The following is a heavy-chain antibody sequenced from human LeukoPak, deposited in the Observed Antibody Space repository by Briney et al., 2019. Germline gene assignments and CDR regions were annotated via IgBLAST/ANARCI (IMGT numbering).Heavy chain of an antibody. D-gene: IGHD5-12*01. J-gene: IGHJ5*02. CDR2: IYYSGYT. CDR3: ARESGYDSAGTYNWFDP. V-gene: IGHV4-30-4*01. Sequence: PSATLSLTCTVSGGSISSGDYYWSWIRQPPGKGLEWIGYIYYSGYTYYNPSLKSRVTISVDTSKNQFTLKLSSVTAADTAVYYCARESGYDSAGTYNWFDPWGQGTLVTVSS. CDR1: GGSISSGDYY.